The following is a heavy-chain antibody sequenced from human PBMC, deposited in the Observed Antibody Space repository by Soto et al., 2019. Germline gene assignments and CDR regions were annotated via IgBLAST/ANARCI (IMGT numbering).Heavy chain of an antibody. D-gene: IGHD3-9*01. Sequence: LSLTCTVSGGSISSGDYYWSWIRQPPGKGLEWIGYIYYSGSTYYNPSLKSRVTISVDTSKNQFSLKLSSVTAADTAVYYCARGAPPRYFDWLLPATDYGMDVWGQGTTVTVSS. J-gene: IGHJ6*02. CDR1: GGSISSGDYY. CDR2: IYYSGST. CDR3: ARGAPPRYFDWLLPATDYGMDV. V-gene: IGHV4-30-4*01.